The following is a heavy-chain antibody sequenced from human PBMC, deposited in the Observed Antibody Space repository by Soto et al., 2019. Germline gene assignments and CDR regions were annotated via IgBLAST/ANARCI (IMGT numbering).Heavy chain of an antibody. CDR1: GFTFNTYP. CDR2: ITGSGDIT. Sequence: EVQLLESGGGLVQSGGSLRLSCATSGFTFNTYPMSWVRQAPGKGLEWVSAITGSGDITNYADSVKGRFIICRDNSKNTLYLQMNSLRAEDTAVYFCAKVGWEDFWGQGTLVTVSS. V-gene: IGHV3-23*01. CDR3: AKVGWEDF. J-gene: IGHJ4*02. D-gene: IGHD6-19*01.